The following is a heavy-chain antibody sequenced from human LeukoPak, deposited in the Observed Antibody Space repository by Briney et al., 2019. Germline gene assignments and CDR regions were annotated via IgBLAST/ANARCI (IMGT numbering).Heavy chain of an antibody. D-gene: IGHD2-21*01. CDR3: ATSVVIAIDYYFDY. CDR1: GFTFSRYS. Sequence: PGGSLRLSCAASGFTFSRYSMNWVRQAPGKGLEWVSYISSSSSTIYYADSVKGRFTISRDNAKNSLYLQMNSLRDEDTAVYYCATSVVIAIDYYFDYWGQGTLVTVSS. CDR2: ISSSSSTI. V-gene: IGHV3-48*02. J-gene: IGHJ4*02.